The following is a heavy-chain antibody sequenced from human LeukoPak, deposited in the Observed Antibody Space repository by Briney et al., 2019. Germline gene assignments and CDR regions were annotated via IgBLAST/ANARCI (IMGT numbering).Heavy chain of an antibody. CDR3: VDGEKKQQWLPVPPYDFIS. J-gene: IGHJ4*02. Sequence: PSETLSLTCIVSGGSISSSSYYWGWIRQSPGKGLEWIGSIYYSGSSSYYNPSLKSRVTISVDTSKNQFSLKLDSVTAEDTAVYYCVDGEKKQQWLPVPPYDFISWGQGTLVNVSS. CDR1: GGSISSSSYY. CDR2: IYYSGSSS. V-gene: IGHV4-39*01. D-gene: IGHD5-18*01.